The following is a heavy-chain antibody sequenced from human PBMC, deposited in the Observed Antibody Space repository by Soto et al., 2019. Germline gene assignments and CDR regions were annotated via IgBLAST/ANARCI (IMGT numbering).Heavy chain of an antibody. V-gene: IGHV1-69*02. D-gene: IGHD3-22*01. CDR2: IIPILGIA. CDR1: GGTFSSYT. CDR3: ARGGYYYDSSGYYGDY. Sequence: QVQLVQSGAEVKKPGSSVKVSCKASGGTFSSYTISWVRQAPGQGLEWMGRIIPILGIANYAQKFQGKVTMTADKSTSTAYMELSSLRSEDTAVYYCARGGYYYDSSGYYGDYWGQGTLVTVSS. J-gene: IGHJ4*02.